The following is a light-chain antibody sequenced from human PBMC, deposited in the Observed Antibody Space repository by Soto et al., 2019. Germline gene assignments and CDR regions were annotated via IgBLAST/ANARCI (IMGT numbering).Light chain of an antibody. CDR2: GAS. CDR1: QSVSSNF. CDR3: QQYGSSPVT. J-gene: IGKJ2*01. V-gene: IGKV3-20*01. Sequence: EIVLTQSPGTLSLSPGERATLSCRASQSVSSNFLAWYQQKPGQAPRLLIYGASSRATGIPDRFSGSGSGTDFTLTISRLEPEDFAVYYCQQYGSSPVTFGQGTKLEIK.